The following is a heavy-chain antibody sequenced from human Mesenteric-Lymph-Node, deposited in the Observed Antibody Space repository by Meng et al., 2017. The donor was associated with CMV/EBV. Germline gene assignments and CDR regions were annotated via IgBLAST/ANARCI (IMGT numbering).Heavy chain of an antibody. Sequence: SETLSLTCNVSGYFIPYGYYWGWIRQSPGKGLEWIARIYYTGTNYYNPALKSRVTTSVDTSKNHFSLNLTSVTAADTAVYYCARGAQQWNSGDAFDIWGPGTTVTVSS. CDR1: GYFIPYGYY. V-gene: IGHV4-38-2*02. CDR3: ARGAQQWNSGDAFDI. D-gene: IGHD1/OR15-1a*01. CDR2: IYYTGTN. J-gene: IGHJ3*02.